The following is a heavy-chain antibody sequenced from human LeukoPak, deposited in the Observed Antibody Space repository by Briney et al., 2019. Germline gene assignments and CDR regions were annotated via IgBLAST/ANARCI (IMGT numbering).Heavy chain of an antibody. CDR3: AKDRHGDYTSDY. V-gene: IGHV3-30*02. CDR1: GFIFGSYG. J-gene: IGHJ4*02. CDR2: TPYHGVSR. Sequence: PGGSLRLSCAASGFIFGSYGMHWVRQAPGKGLEWVAFTPYHGVSRYYTESVKGRFTISRDNSKSTLYLQMNCLRIEDTAVYYCAKDRHGDYTSDYWGQGTLVIVSS. D-gene: IGHD4-17*01.